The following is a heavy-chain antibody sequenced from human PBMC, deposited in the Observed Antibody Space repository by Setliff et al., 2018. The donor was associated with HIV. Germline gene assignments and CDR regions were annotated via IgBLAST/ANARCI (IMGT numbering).Heavy chain of an antibody. D-gene: IGHD3-3*01. Sequence: GGSLRLSCAASGFTFSAYAMTWVRLAPGRGMEWVSATTSNGRTTEYAESVRGRFTLSRDNSGNTLYLQMTSLRAEDTAIYYCAKAWGSGYPSFESALMFDVWGQGTLVTVSS. J-gene: IGHJ4*02. CDR3: AKAWGSGYPSFESALMFDV. CDR2: TTSNGRTT. V-gene: IGHV3-23*01. CDR1: GFTFSAYA.